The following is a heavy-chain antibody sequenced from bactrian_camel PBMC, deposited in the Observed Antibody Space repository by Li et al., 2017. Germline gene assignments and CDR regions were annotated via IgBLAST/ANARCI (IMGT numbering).Heavy chain of an antibody. J-gene: IGHJ6*01. V-gene: IGHV3S6*01. CDR3: ATVLQGTLCRWENFGY. D-gene: IGHD1*01. Sequence: QLVESGGGSVQAGGSLALSCVIPEDTYGDACMSWFRQAPGKEREGVAGVLRDGGVTYYADSVKGRFTISQDNAKNTATLQMNSLKPEDTAVYSCATVLQGTLCRWENFGYWGQGTQVTVS. CDR1: EDTYGDAC. CDR2: VLRDGGVT.